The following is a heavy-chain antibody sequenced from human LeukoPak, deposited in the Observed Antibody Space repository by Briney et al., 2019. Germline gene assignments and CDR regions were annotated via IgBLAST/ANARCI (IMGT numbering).Heavy chain of an antibody. CDR1: GFTFSSYW. V-gene: IGHV3-74*01. CDR3: ARGATSMDV. Sequence: PGGSLRLSCAASGFTFSSYWMHWVRQAPGKGLVWVSRINTDGSSTSYADSVKGRFTFSRDNAKNTLHLQMNSLRAEDTAVYYCARGATSMDVWGKGTTVTVSS. J-gene: IGHJ6*03. CDR2: INTDGSST.